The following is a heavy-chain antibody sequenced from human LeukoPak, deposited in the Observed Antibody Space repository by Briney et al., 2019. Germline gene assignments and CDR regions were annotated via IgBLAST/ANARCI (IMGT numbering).Heavy chain of an antibody. CDR2: ISSSSSTI. J-gene: IGHJ4*02. CDR3: ARASTMIVVARGLFDY. V-gene: IGHV3-48*04. CDR1: GFTFSSYS. D-gene: IGHD3-22*01. Sequence: PGGSLRLSCAASGFTFSSYSMNWVRQAPGKGLEWVSYISSSSSTIYYADSVKGRFTISRDNAKNSLYLQMNSLRAEDTAVYYCARASTMIVVARGLFDYWGQGTLVTVSS.